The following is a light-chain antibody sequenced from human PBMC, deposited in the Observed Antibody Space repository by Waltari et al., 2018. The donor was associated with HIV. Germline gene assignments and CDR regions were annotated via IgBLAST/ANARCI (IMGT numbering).Light chain of an antibody. CDR3: SSYTKGTSLRV. J-gene: IGLJ1*01. CDR1: SSDVGGYDS. Sequence: QSALTQPASVSGSPGQSITISCTGTSSDVGGYDSVSSYQQYPGTAPTLMMSDVSNRPSGVSNRFSGSKSGTTASLTISGLQAEDEADYYCSSYTKGTSLRVFGTGTTVTVL. V-gene: IGLV2-14*01. CDR2: DVS.